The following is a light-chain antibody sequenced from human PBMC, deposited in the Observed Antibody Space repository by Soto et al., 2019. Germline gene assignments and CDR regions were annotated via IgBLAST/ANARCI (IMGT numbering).Light chain of an antibody. J-gene: IGKJ2*01. V-gene: IGKV1-5*01. CDR2: DAA. Sequence: QSPSTLSASVGDRVTITCRASQSVSIWLAWYQQKPGKAPRLLIYDAASLKTGVPSRFSGSGSGTNFTLTISSLQPDDFATYYCQYDSSFGQGTKVDIK. CDR1: QSVSIW. CDR3: QYDSS.